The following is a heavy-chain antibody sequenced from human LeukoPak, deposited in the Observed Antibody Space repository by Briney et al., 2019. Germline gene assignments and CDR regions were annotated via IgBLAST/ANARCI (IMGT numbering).Heavy chain of an antibody. Sequence: ASVKVSYKASGYTITSYDINCVRQATGQGLEWMGWMNPNSGNTGYAQKFQGRVTMTRNTSISTAYMELSSLRSEDTAVYYCARVIVATENVDYWGQGTLVTVSS. CDR1: GYTITSYD. V-gene: IGHV1-8*01. J-gene: IGHJ4*02. CDR3: ARVIVATENVDY. CDR2: MNPNSGNT. D-gene: IGHD5-12*01.